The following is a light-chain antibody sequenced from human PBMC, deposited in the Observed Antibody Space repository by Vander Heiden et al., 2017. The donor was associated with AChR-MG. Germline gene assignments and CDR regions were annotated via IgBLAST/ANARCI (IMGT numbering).Light chain of an antibody. V-gene: IGKV1-39*01. J-gene: IGKJ1*01. CDR2: AAS. CDR1: QSISSY. CDR3: QQSYSTPPWT. Sequence: DIQMTQSPSSLSASVGDRVTITCRARQSISSYLNWYQQKPGKAPKLLIYAASSLQSGVPSRFSGSGSGTDFTRTISSLQPEDFATYYCQQSYSTPPWTFGQGTKVEIK.